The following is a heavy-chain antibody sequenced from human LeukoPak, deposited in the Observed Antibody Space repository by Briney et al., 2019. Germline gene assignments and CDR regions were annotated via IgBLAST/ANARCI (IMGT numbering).Heavy chain of an antibody. V-gene: IGHV3-11*04. D-gene: IGHD5-18*01. CDR1: GFTFSDYY. J-gene: IGHJ4*02. Sequence: PGGSLRLSCAASGFTFSDYYMSWIRQAPGKGLEWVSYISSSGSTIYYADSVKGRFTISRDNAKNSLYLQMNILRAEDTAVYYCASPGLWSAQTLGFDYWGQGTLVTVSS. CDR2: ISSSGSTI. CDR3: ASPGLWSAQTLGFDY.